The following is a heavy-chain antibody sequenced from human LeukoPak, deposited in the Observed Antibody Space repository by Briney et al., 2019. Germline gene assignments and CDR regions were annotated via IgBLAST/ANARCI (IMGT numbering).Heavy chain of an antibody. J-gene: IGHJ3*02. CDR2: INPSGGST. CDR1: GYTFTSYY. Sequence: ASVKVSCKASGYTFTSYYMHWVRQAPGQGLEWMGIINPSGGSTSYAQKFQGRVTMTRDMSASTVYMELSSLRSEDTAAYYCATAIVGATFGAFDIWGQGTMVTVSS. CDR3: ATAIVGATFGAFDI. D-gene: IGHD1-26*01. V-gene: IGHV1-46*01.